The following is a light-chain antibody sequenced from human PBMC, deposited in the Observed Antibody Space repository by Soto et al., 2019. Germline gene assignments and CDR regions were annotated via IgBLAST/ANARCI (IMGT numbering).Light chain of an antibody. CDR2: DTS. V-gene: IGLV1-44*01. J-gene: IGLJ2*01. CDR1: YSNIGIND. Sequence: QSGLTQPPSASGTPGQRVTVSCSGTYSNIGINDVHWYRQLSGTAPQILIYDTSQRATGVPDRFSGSRSGTSASLVISGLQTEDEADYHCAAWDDSLNGPAFGGGTKVTVL. CDR3: AAWDDSLNGPA.